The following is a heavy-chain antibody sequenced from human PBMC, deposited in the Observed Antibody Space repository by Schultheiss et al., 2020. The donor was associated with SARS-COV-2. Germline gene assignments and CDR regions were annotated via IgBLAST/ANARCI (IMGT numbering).Heavy chain of an antibody. CDR3: ARAQGNWNYESDY. CDR2: ISYDGSNK. V-gene: IGHV3-30*03. CDR1: GFTFSTYG. Sequence: GGSLRLSCAASGFTFSTYGMHWVRQAPGKGLEWVALISYDGSNKYYADSVKGRFTISRDNAKNSLYLQMNSLRAEDTAVYYCARAQGNWNYESDYWGQGTLVTVSS. D-gene: IGHD1-7*01. J-gene: IGHJ4*02.